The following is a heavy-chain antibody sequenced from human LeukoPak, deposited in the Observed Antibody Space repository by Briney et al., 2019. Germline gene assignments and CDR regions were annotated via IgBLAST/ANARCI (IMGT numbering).Heavy chain of an antibody. J-gene: IGHJ4*02. CDR2: MNPNSGNT. CDR3: ARPRIAAAGTESLNY. V-gene: IGHV1-8*01. CDR1: GYTLTSYD. D-gene: IGHD6-13*01. Sequence: ASVKVSCKASGYTLTSYDINWVRQATGQGLEWMGWMNPNSGNTGYAQKFQGRVTMTRNTSISTAYMELSSLRSEDTAVYYCARPRIAAAGTESLNYWGQGTLVTVSS.